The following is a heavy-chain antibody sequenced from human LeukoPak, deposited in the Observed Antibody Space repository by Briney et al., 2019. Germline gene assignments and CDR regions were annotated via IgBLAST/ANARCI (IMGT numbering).Heavy chain of an antibody. CDR3: ARGIYTGSGTYYADY. CDR2: IWYDGGNK. D-gene: IGHD3-10*01. CDR1: GFTFNEHG. J-gene: IGHJ4*02. Sequence: GGSLRLSCAASGFTFNEHGMHWVRQAPGKGLEWVALIWYDGGNKYYANSLKGRFTISRDNSNNTLYLQMNSLRAEDTAVYNCARGIYTGSGTYYADYWGQGILVTVSS. V-gene: IGHV3-33*01.